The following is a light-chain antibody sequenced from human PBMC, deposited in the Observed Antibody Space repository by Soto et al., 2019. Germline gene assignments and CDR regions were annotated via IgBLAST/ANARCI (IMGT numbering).Light chain of an antibody. CDR3: QQYVASSPRT. CDR1: HSISSSY. V-gene: IGKV3-20*01. Sequence: EIVLTQSPGTLSLSPGERATLSCRASHSISSSYLAWYQQKPGQAPRLLMYGISRRATGIPDRFSGSGSGTDFTLTITRLEPEHFAVYYCQQYVASSPRTFGQGTKVELK. CDR2: GIS. J-gene: IGKJ1*01.